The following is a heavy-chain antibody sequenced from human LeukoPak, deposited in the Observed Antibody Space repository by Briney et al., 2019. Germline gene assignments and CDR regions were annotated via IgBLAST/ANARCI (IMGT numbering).Heavy chain of an antibody. D-gene: IGHD2-2*01. Sequence: KASETLSLTCSVSGVSININSFYWGWIRQPPGKGLEWIGSFSHGGTTYYNASLESRVTISADTSKNQFSLRLTSVTAADTAVYYCRVVPAAMKLYFSSMDAWGKGTTVTVSS. CDR1: GVSININSFY. V-gene: IGHV4-39*07. CDR3: RVVPAAMKLYFSSMDA. J-gene: IGHJ6*03. CDR2: FSHGGTT.